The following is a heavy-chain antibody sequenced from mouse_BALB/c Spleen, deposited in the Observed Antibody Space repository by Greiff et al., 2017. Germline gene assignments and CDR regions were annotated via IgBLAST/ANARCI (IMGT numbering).Heavy chain of an antibody. CDR2: INPYNGDT. CDR1: GYSFTGYF. D-gene: IGHD2-3*01. Sequence: DVQLQESGPELVKPGASVKISCKASGYSFTGYFMNWVMQSHGKSLEWIGRINPYNGDTFYNQKFKGKATLTVDKSSSTAHMELRSLASEDSAVYYCARDGYYVDYWGQGTTLTVSS. J-gene: IGHJ2*01. CDR3: ARDGYYVDY. V-gene: IGHV1-20*02.